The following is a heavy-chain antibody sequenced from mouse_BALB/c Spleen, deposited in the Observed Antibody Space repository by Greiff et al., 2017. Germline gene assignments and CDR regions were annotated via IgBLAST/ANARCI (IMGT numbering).Heavy chain of an antibody. CDR2: ISSGGSYT. J-gene: IGHJ4*01. CDR3: ARQDYGSSYPYAMDY. D-gene: IGHD1-1*01. CDR1: GFTFSSYG. Sequence: VQLKQSGGDLVKPGGSLKLSCAASGFTFSSYGMSWVRQTPDKRLEWVATISSGGSYTYYPDSVKGRFTISRDNAKNTLYLQMSSLKSEDTAMYYCARQDYGSSYPYAMDYWGQGTSVTVSS. V-gene: IGHV5-6*01.